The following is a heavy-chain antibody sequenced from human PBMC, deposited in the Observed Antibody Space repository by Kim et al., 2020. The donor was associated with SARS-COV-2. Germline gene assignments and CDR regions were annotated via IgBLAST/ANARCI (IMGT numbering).Heavy chain of an antibody. J-gene: IGHJ5*02. Sequence: GGSLRLSCEASGFLFSSYGMQWVRQAPGKGLEWVAFISNDGSSEKYAASVKGRFSISRDNSKNIFYLQMNSLRAEDTGVYSCARENVILVSRGGAHVKYFDPWGQGTQVTVSS. CDR1: GFLFSSYG. CDR3: ARENVILVSRGGAHVKYFDP. D-gene: IGHD3-22*01. V-gene: IGHV3-33*08. CDR2: ISNDGSSE.